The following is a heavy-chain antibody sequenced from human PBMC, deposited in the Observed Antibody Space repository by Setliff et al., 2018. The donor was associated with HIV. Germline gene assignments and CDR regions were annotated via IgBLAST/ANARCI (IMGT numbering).Heavy chain of an antibody. CDR2: IRSSGDT. Sequence: SETLSLTCTVSGASISSHNYYWGWIRQFPGKGLEWIASIRSSGDTYYNPSLQSRVIISVDTSTNPISLKLTSVTAADTAVYYCTIPASPLAPSWGRGTQVTVSS. CDR3: TIPASPLAPS. J-gene: IGHJ4*02. V-gene: IGHV4-39*01. CDR1: GASISSHNYY.